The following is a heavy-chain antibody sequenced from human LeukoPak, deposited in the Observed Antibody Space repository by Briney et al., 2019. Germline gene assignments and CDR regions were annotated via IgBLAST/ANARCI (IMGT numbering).Heavy chain of an antibody. CDR1: GFTFDDYT. D-gene: IGHD2-2*02. CDR2: ISWDGSST. V-gene: IGHV3-43*01. J-gene: IGHJ4*02. Sequence: GGSLRLSCAASGFTFDDYTMHWVRQTPGKGLEWVSLISWDGSSTYYADSVKGRFTISRDNAKNSLYLQMNSLRAEDTALYYCAKGYCSSTSCYIDYWGQGTLVTVSS. CDR3: AKGYCSSTSCYIDY.